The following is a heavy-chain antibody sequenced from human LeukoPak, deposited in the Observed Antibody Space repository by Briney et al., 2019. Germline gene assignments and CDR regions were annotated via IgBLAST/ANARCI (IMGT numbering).Heavy chain of an antibody. V-gene: IGHV4-39*01. CDR2: IYYNGST. J-gene: IGHJ4*02. Sequence: SETLSLTCTVSGGSISSSSYYWGWIPQSPGKGLEWIGSIYYNGSTYYNPSLKSRVTISVDTSKNQFSLRLTSATAADTAVYYCARHGRLEYYFDYWGQGTLVTVSS. CDR1: GGSISSSSYY. CDR3: ARHGRLEYYFDY.